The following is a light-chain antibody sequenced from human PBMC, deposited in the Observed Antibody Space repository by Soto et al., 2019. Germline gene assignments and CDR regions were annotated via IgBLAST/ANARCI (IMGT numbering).Light chain of an antibody. CDR3: CSYAGTNYV. V-gene: IGLV2-11*01. CDR2: DVS. Sequence: QSVLTQPRSVSGSPGQSVTISCTGTSSDVGGYNYVSWYQQHPGKAPKLMIYDVSKRPSGVPDRFSGSKSGNTASLTISGLQAEDEADYYCCSYAGTNYVFGTGTKGTVL. J-gene: IGLJ1*01. CDR1: SSDVGGYNY.